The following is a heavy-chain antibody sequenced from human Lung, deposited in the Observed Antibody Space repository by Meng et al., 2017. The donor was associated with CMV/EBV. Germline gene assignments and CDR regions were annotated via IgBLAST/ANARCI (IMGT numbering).Heavy chain of an antibody. V-gene: IGHV1-2*02. D-gene: IGHD1-20*01. CDR1: GYTFTDYY. CDR3: ARGSPITGARTPYDY. CDR2: INPSNGGT. Sequence: SXXVSXKASGYTFTDYYMHWVRQAPGQRLEWMGWINPSNGGTDYAQKFQGRVTMTRDTSISTAYIELSRLRSDYTAVDYCARGSPITGARTPYDYWGQGXLVTVSS. J-gene: IGHJ4*02.